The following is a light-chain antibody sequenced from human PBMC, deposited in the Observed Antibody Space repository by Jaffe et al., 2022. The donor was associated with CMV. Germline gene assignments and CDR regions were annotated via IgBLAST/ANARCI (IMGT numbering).Light chain of an antibody. CDR1: QSVNNN. CDR3: QQYTYWPFT. V-gene: IGKV3-15*01. Sequence: EIVMTQSPATLSASPGERVTLSCRASQSVNNNLAWYQQKGGQSPSLLIYGASTRATGLAARFSGSGSGTDFTLTITSLQSEDFAVYYCQQYTYWPFTFGGGTKVEIK. J-gene: IGKJ4*01. CDR2: GAS.